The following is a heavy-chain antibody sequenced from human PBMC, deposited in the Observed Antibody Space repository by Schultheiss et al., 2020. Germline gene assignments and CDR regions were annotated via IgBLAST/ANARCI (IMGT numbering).Heavy chain of an antibody. Sequence: ASVNVSCKASGYTFTSYGISWVRQAPGQGLEWMGWISAYNGNTNYAQKLQGRVTMTTDTSTSTAYMELSSLRSEDTAVYYCARVWAAVPYYYYYMDVWGKGTTVTVSS. CDR3: ARVWAAVPYYYYYMDV. CDR1: GYTFTSYG. J-gene: IGHJ6*03. D-gene: IGHD3/OR15-3a*01. CDR2: ISAYNGNT. V-gene: IGHV1-18*01.